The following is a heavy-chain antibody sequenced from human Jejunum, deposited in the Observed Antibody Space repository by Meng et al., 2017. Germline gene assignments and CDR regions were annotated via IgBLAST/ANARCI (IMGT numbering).Heavy chain of an antibody. V-gene: IGHV4-4*02. CDR1: GASISSSNW. CDR3: ARALGGGFYSYYFDS. J-gene: IGHJ4*02. Sequence: QVQLQESGPGLVKPSVTLSLTCAVSGASISSSNWWSWVRQSPGKGLEWIGEIYHRGNINYNPSLKSRVTISVDTSKNQFSLKLSSVTAADTAVYYCARALGGGFYSYYFDSWGQGTLVTVSS. D-gene: IGHD2-15*01. CDR2: IYHRGNI.